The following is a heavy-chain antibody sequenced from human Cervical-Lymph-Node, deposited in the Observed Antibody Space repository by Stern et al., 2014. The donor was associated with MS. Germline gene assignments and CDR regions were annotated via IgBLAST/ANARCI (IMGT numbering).Heavy chain of an antibody. Sequence: QVQLQESGPGLVRPSETLSLTCTASGDSVSSEDYYWSWIRQSPGKDLEWIGYIYYRGRPHYNPSLKSRLTISIDTSKNQFSLKLISVTAADTAVYYCARSGYYGIDVWGQGTTVIVSS. CDR2: IYYRGRP. J-gene: IGHJ6*02. V-gene: IGHV4-61*08. CDR3: ARSGYYGIDV. D-gene: IGHD1-26*01. CDR1: GDSVSSEDYY.